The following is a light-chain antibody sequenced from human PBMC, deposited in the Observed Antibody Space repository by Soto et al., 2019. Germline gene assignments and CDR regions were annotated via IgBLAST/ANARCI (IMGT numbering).Light chain of an antibody. J-gene: IGLJ3*02. CDR2: EVN. CDR3: CSYVGSSILM. V-gene: IGLV2-23*02. CDR1: SSDVGLYNL. Sequence: QSVLTQPASVSGSPGQSITISCTGTSSDVGLYNLVSWYQQLPGKAPKLIIYEVNERPSGISDRFSDSKSGNTASLTISGLQDEDEADYYCCSYVGSSILMFGGGTKLTVL.